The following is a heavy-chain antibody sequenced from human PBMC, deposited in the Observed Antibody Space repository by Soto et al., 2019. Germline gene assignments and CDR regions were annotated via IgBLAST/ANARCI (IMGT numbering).Heavy chain of an antibody. CDR2: ISYDGSNK. J-gene: IGHJ4*02. D-gene: IGHD2-21*02. CDR1: GFIFSSYA. Sequence: GGSLRLSCAASGFIFSSYAMHWVRQAPGKGLEWVAVISYDGSNKYYADSVKGRFTISRDISKNTLYLQMNSLRADDTAVYNCARDAYCGGDCYLYYFDCWGQGTLVTVSS. CDR3: ARDAYCGGDCYLYYFDC. V-gene: IGHV3-30-3*01.